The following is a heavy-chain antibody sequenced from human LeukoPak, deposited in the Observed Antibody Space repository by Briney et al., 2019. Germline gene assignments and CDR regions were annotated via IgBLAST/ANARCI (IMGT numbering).Heavy chain of an antibody. CDR1: GITFSNYG. V-gene: IGHV3-23*01. J-gene: IGHJ4*02. D-gene: IGHD6-19*01. CDR3: DRDPSEYEYNRGWYRDF. CDR2: INIRADET. Sequence: GGSLRLSCAASGITFSNYGMAWFRQAPGKGLEWVSTINIRADETHYADSVKGRFTISRDNSKSTLALQMTSLRVDDTAVYYCDRDPSEYEYNRGWYRDFWGQGSQVIVSS.